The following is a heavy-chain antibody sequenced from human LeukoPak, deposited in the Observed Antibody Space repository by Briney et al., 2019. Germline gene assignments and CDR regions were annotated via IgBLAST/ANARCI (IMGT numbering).Heavy chain of an antibody. CDR1: GFTFSSYA. D-gene: IGHD1-26*01. V-gene: IGHV3-30-3*01. Sequence: GRSLRLSCAASGFTFSSYAMHWVRQAPGKGLEWVAVISYDGSNKYYADSVKGRFTISRDNSKNTLYLQMNSLRAEDTAVYYCARTLGATAEDWGQGTLVTVSS. J-gene: IGHJ4*02. CDR2: ISYDGSNK. CDR3: ARTLGATAED.